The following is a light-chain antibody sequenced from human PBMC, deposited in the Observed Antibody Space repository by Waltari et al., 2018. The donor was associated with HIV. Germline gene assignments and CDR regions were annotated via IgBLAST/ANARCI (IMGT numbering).Light chain of an antibody. Sequence: IVFTHSPGTLSFSPGDRATLSCRASQSVSRTYLSWYQQKSGQAPRLVIYGASSRAAGIQDRFSGRGSGTDFTLTINRLEPEDFAVYYCQQYGTSPWTFGQGTKVEIK. CDR2: GAS. V-gene: IGKV3-20*01. CDR1: QSVSRTY. CDR3: QQYGTSPWT. J-gene: IGKJ1*01.